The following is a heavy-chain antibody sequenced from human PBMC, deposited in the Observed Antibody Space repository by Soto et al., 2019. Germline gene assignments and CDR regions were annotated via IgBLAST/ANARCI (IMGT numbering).Heavy chain of an antibody. J-gene: IGHJ4*02. CDR2: ISYDGSNK. CDR3: AREMVGATGLDY. CDR1: GFTFSSYA. V-gene: IGHV3-30-3*01. Sequence: QVQLVESGGGVVQPGRSLRLSCAASGFTFSSYAMHWVRQAPGKGLEWVAVISYDGSNKYYADSVKGRFTISRDNSKNTLYLQMNSLRAEDTAVYYCAREMVGATGLDYWGQGTLVTVSS. D-gene: IGHD1-26*01.